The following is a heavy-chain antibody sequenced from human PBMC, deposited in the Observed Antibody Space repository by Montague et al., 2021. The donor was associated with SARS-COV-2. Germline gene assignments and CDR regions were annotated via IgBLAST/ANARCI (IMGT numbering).Heavy chain of an antibody. D-gene: IGHD3-9*01. CDR2: IDWXXXK. CDR3: ARAHYDILTCYYGLFDN. Sequence: PALVKPTQTLTLTCTFSGFSLSTSGMCVSWIRQSPGKALEWLALIDWXXXKYYSTSLKTRLTISKDTSKNQVVLTMTNMDPVDTATYYCARAHYDILTCYYGLFDNWGQGTLVTVSS. J-gene: IGHJ4*02. CDR1: GFSLSTSGMC. V-gene: IGHV2-70*01.